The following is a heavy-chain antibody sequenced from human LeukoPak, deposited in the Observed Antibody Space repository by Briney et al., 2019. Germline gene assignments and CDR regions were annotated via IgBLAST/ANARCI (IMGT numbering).Heavy chain of an antibody. CDR1: GGSISHYY. CDR2: INHSGST. Sequence: SETLSLTCAVYGGSISHYYWSWIRQSPGKGLECIGEINHSGSTNYNPSLKSRVTISVDTSKNQISLKLNSVTAADTAVYYCGRAFYSSSWYHKEDFFDYWGQGTPVTVSS. J-gene: IGHJ4*02. D-gene: IGHD6-13*01. V-gene: IGHV4-34*01. CDR3: GRAFYSSSWYHKEDFFDY.